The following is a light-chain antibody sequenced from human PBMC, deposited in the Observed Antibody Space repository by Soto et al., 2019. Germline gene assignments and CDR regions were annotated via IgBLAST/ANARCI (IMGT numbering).Light chain of an antibody. CDR2: EVS. Sequence: QSALTQPPSASGSPGQSVTISCTGTSSDVGGYNFVSWYQQHPGKAPKPMIYEVSNRPSGVPDRFSGSKSGNTASLTVSGLQAEDEADYYCSSYAGSNTRFGTGTKLTVL. CDR3: SSYAGSNTR. V-gene: IGLV2-8*01. CDR1: SSDVGGYNF. J-gene: IGLJ1*01.